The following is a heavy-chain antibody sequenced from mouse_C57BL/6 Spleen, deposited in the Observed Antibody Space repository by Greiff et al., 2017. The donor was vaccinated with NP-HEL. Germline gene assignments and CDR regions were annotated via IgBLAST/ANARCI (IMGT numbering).Heavy chain of an antibody. CDR1: GFTFSSYA. J-gene: IGHJ2*01. V-gene: IGHV5-4*01. Sequence: EVQVVESGGGLVKPGGSLKLSCAASGFTFSSYAMSWVRQTPEKRLEWVATISDGGSYTYYPDNVKGRFTISRDNAKNNLYLQMSHLKSEDTAMYYCARDDYPSYFDYWGQGTTLTVSS. CDR2: ISDGGSYT. D-gene: IGHD2-4*01. CDR3: ARDDYPSYFDY.